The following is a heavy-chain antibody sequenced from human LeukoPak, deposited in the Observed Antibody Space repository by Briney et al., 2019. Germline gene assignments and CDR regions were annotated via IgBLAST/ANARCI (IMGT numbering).Heavy chain of an antibody. CDR3: ARDEDGDSSGYGGAFDI. Sequence: PSETLSLTCTVSGGSISSGGYYWSWIRQHPGEGLEWIGYVYYSGSTYYNPTLKSRVTISVDTSKNQFSLKLSSVTAADTAVYYCARDEDGDSSGYGGAFDIWGQGTMVTVSS. J-gene: IGHJ3*02. CDR2: VYYSGST. D-gene: IGHD3-22*01. V-gene: IGHV4-31*03. CDR1: GGSISSGGYY.